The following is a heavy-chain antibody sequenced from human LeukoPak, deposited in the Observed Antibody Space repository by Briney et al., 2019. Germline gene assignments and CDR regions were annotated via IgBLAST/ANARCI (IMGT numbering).Heavy chain of an antibody. CDR1: EFTFSTYA. J-gene: IGHJ5*02. D-gene: IGHD5-24*01. CDR2: IWYDGIDK. V-gene: IGHV3-33*01. CDR3: ARDGRDGYDNRWFDP. Sequence: GGSLRLCCEASEFTFSTYAMHWDLHAPGKGPEWLAVIWYDGIDKYYADSVKGRFTISRDNSKYTLYLHMNSLKAEDTAVYYCARDGRDGYDNRWFDPWGQGTLVTVSS.